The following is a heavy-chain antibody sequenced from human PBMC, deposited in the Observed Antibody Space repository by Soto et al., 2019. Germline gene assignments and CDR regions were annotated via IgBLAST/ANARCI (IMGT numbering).Heavy chain of an antibody. J-gene: IGHJ1*01. CDR2: ISTDESNK. CDR1: GFSLSDRV. D-gene: IGHD2-15*01. CDR3: VRADESSGLAVTFYP. V-gene: IGHV3-30-3*01. Sequence: QVHLVESGGDVVQPGRSLRLSCAVSGFSLSDRVMHWVRQAPGRGLEWVALISTDESNKAYAESVKGRFTVSRDISKKTVARQMDALGSAATAVCYCVRADESSGLAVTFYPWGQGSLVTVSS.